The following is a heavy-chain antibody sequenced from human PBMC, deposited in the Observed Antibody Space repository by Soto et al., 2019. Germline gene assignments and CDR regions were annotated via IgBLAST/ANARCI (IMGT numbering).Heavy chain of an antibody. CDR2: ISYDGSDK. J-gene: IGHJ3*02. D-gene: IGHD3-22*01. V-gene: IGHV3-30*18. Sequence: GGSLRLSCAASGFTFSTYGMHWVRQAPGKGLEWVAVISYDGSDKYYADSVKGRFTISRDSSKNMLYLQMNSLRAEDTAIYYCAKESYYDSSDYNAFDIWGQGTMVTGSS. CDR1: GFTFSTYG. CDR3: AKESYYDSSDYNAFDI.